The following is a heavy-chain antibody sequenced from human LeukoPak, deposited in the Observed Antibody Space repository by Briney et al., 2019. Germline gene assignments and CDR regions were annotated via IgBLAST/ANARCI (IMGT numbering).Heavy chain of an antibody. CDR2: ISYDGSNK. D-gene: IGHD6-19*01. CDR3: AKDRSGIAVAGPFDY. J-gene: IGHJ4*02. Sequence: GRSLRLSCAASGFTFSSYGMHWVRQAPGKGLEWVAVISYDGSNKYYADSVKGRFTISRDNSKNTLYLQMNSLRAEDTAVYYCAKDRSGIAVAGPFDYWGQGTLVTVSS. V-gene: IGHV3-30*18. CDR1: GFTFSSYG.